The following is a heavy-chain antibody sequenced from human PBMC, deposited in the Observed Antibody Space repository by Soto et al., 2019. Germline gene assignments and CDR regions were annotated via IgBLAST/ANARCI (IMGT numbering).Heavy chain of an antibody. V-gene: IGHV5-51*01. CDR1: GYSFASYG. D-gene: IGHD3-22*01. Sequence: GESLKISCRGSGYSFASYGIGWVRQMPGKGLEWMGIIYPGDSDTRYSPSFQGQVTISADKSISTAYLQWSSLKASDTAMYYCARQYYYDSSGLVPPLDYWGQGTLVTVPQ. CDR3: ARQYYYDSSGLVPPLDY. J-gene: IGHJ4*02. CDR2: IYPGDSDT.